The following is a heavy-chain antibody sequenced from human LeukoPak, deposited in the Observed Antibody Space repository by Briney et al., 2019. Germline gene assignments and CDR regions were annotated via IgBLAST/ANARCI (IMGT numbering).Heavy chain of an antibody. CDR1: GFTFTSSA. D-gene: IGHD6-13*01. Sequence: SVKVSCKASGFTFTSSAVQWVRQARGQRLGWIGWIVVGSGNTNYAQKFQERVTITRDMSTSTAYMELSSLRSEDTAVYYCATIPPSIAAAGPVSSFDYWGQGTLVTVSS. CDR3: ATIPPSIAAAGPVSSFDY. CDR2: IVVGSGNT. J-gene: IGHJ4*02. V-gene: IGHV1-58*01.